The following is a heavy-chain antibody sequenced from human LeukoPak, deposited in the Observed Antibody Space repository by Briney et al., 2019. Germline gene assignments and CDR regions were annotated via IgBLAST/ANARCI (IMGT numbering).Heavy chain of an antibody. CDR2: IGGSGGTI. D-gene: IGHD6-13*01. CDR3: ARDVPYSSS. J-gene: IGHJ4*02. Sequence: GGSLRLSCAASGFTFSTYDMSWVRQAPGKGLEWVSTIGGSGGTIYYADSARGRFTISRDNSKNTLSLQMNSLRAEDTAIYYCARDVPYSSSWGQGTLVTVSS. V-gene: IGHV3-23*01. CDR1: GFTFSTYD.